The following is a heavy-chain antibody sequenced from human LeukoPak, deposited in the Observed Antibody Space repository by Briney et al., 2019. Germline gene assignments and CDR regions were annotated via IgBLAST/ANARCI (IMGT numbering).Heavy chain of an antibody. CDR2: INPNSGGT. Sequence: ASVKVSCKASGYTFAGYYMHWVRQAPGQGLEWMGWINPNSGGTTSAQKFQGRVTMTRDTSISTAYMELSRLRSDDTAVYYCARSVSFTIFGVAPSSQFDYWGQGTLVTVSS. V-gene: IGHV1-2*02. J-gene: IGHJ4*02. CDR3: ARSVSFTIFGVAPSSQFDY. D-gene: IGHD3-3*01. CDR1: GYTFAGYY.